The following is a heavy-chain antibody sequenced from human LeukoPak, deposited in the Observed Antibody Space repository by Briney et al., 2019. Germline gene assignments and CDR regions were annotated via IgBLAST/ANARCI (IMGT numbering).Heavy chain of an antibody. CDR3: ARGTTPNYGGAFDI. CDR2: ISSSSTI. CDR1: GFTFSSYS. J-gene: IGHJ3*02. V-gene: IGHV3-48*01. D-gene: IGHD1-7*01. Sequence: GGSLRLSCAASGFTFSSYSMNWVRQAPGKGLEWVSYISSSSTIYYADSVKGRFTISRDNAKNSLYLQMNSLRAEDTAVYYCARGTTPNYGGAFDIWGQGTMVTVSS.